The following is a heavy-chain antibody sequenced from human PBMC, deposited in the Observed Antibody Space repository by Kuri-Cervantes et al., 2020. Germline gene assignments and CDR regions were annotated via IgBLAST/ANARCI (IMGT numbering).Heavy chain of an antibody. V-gene: IGHV4-34*01. CDR3: ARARSSGWYDYMDV. D-gene: IGHD6-19*01. CDR1: GGSFSGYY. CDR2: ITRTGST. Sequence: SQTLSLTCAVYGGSFSGYYWSWIRQPPGKGLEWIGEITRTGSTNYNPSLKSRVTISVDTSKNHFSLKKRSVTAADTAVYHCARARSSGWYDYMDVWGKGTTVTVSS. J-gene: IGHJ6*03.